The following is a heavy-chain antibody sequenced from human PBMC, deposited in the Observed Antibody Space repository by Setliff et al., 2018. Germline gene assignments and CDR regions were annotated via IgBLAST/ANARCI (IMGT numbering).Heavy chain of an antibody. V-gene: IGHV3-23*01. J-gene: IGHJ6*02. Sequence: GSLRLSCAASGFTFSSYAMSWVRQAPGKGLEWVSAISGSGGSTYYADSVKGRFTISRDNSKNTLYLQMNSLRAEDTAVYYCAKVNNRFWSGYYPYYYAMDVWGQGTTVTVSS. CDR3: AKVNNRFWSGYYPYYYAMDV. D-gene: IGHD3-3*01. CDR1: GFTFSSYA. CDR2: ISGSGGST.